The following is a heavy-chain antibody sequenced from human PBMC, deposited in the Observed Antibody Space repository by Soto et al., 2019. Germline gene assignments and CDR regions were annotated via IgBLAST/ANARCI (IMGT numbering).Heavy chain of an antibody. Sequence: GGSLRLSCAASGFTLSAYEMNWVRQAPGKGLEWVSYISGSGDTKYYADSVKGRFTISRDNAKNSLYLQMNSLRVEDTAVYYCARCYFGSGTYCFWGQGTLVTVSS. V-gene: IGHV3-48*03. CDR3: ARCYFGSGTYCF. D-gene: IGHD3-10*01. CDR1: GFTLSAYE. J-gene: IGHJ4*02. CDR2: ISGSGDTK.